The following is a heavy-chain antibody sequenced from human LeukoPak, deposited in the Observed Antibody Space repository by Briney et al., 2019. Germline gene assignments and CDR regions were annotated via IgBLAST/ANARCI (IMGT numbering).Heavy chain of an antibody. V-gene: IGHV1-2*02. D-gene: IGHD3-16*01. CDR1: GYTFTGYY. CDR2: INPNSGGT. Sequence: ASVKVSCKASGYTFTGYYMHWVRQAPGQGLEWMGWINPNSGGTNYAQKFQGRVTMTRDTSISTAYMALSRLRSDDTAVYYCARDRPNYDYVWGSPLDAFDIWGQGTMVTVSS. J-gene: IGHJ3*02. CDR3: ARDRPNYDYVWGSPLDAFDI.